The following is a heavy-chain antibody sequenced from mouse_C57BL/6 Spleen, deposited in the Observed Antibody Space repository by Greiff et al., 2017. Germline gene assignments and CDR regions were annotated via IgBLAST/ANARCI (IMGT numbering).Heavy chain of an antibody. CDR1: GYAFSSSW. J-gene: IGHJ4*01. CDR3: ARGVLRSYAMDD. V-gene: IGHV1-82*01. Sequence: QVQLQQSGPELVKPGASVKISCKASGYAFSSSWMNWVKQRPGKGLEWIGRIYPGDGDTNYNGKFKGKATLTADKSSITTYMQLSSLTSEDSAVYFCARGVLRSYAMDDWGQGTSVTVSS. D-gene: IGHD1-1*01. CDR2: IYPGDGDT.